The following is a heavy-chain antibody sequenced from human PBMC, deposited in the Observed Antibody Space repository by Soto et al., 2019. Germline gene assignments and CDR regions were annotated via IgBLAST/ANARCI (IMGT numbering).Heavy chain of an antibody. V-gene: IGHV4-31*03. Sequence: QVQLQESGPGLVKPSQTLSLTCTVSGGSISSGGYYWSWIRQHPGKGLEWIGYIYYSGSTYYNPSLKSRVTISVDTSKNQFYLKLSSVTGADTAVYYCAREGASGSWDYWGQGTLVTVSS. CDR1: GGSISSGGYY. CDR2: IYYSGST. J-gene: IGHJ4*02. D-gene: IGHD1-26*01. CDR3: AREGASGSWDY.